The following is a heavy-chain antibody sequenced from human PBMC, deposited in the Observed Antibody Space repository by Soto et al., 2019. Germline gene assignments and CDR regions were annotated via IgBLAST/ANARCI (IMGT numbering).Heavy chain of an antibody. J-gene: IGHJ4*02. V-gene: IGHV1-3*01. Sequence: QVQLVQSGAEVKKPGASVKVSCKASGYTFTSYAMHWVRQAPGQRLEWMGWINAGNGNTKYSQKFQGRVTITRDTSASTAYMELSSLRSEDTAVYYCARATLIVGANLPPYWGQGTLVTVSS. CDR1: GYTFTSYA. CDR2: INAGNGNT. CDR3: ARATLIVGANLPPY. D-gene: IGHD1-26*01.